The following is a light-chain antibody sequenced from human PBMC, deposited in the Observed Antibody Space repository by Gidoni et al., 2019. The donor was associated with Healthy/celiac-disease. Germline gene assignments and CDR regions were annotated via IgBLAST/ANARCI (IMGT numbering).Light chain of an antibody. CDR3: QQYGSSLYT. CDR2: GAS. V-gene: IGKV3-20*01. Sequence: NVFAPAPGTLSLSPGERATLSCRASQSVSSSYLAWYQQKPGQAPRLLIYGASSRATGIPDRFSGSGSGTDFTLTISRLEPEDFAVYYCQQYGSSLYTFGQXTKLEIK. J-gene: IGKJ2*01. CDR1: QSVSSSY.